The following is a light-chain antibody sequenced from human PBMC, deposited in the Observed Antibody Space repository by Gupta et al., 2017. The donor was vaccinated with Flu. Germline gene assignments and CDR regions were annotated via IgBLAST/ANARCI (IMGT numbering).Light chain of an antibody. CDR2: TTS. Sequence: DIQMTQSPSSLSASVGDRVTITCRASQSISSYLNWYHQKPGKAPKLLVYTTSNLQSGVPSRFSGSGSGTDFTLTISSLQPEDFATYYCQQSYSIPQTFGGGTKVEIK. CDR1: QSISSY. CDR3: QQSYSIPQT. V-gene: IGKV1-39*01. J-gene: IGKJ4*01.